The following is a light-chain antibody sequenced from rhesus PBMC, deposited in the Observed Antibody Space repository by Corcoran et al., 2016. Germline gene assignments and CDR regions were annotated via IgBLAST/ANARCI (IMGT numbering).Light chain of an antibody. CDR2: EVN. CDR1: SSDLGVYND. J-gene: IGLJ1*01. V-gene: IGLV2S9*01. Sequence: QSALTQPPSVSKSLGQSVTISCTGTSSDLGVYNDVSWSHQRPETVPRLLMYEVNKRPSGVSDRFSGSKSGNTASLPFSGLQAEDEADYYCGSYRTGSAYIFGTGTRLTVL. CDR3: GSYRTGSAYI.